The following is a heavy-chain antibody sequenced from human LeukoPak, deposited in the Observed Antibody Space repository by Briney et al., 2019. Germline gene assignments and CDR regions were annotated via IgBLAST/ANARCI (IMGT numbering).Heavy chain of an antibody. J-gene: IGHJ3*01. Sequence: GGSLILSCVAPGFTFVTYEMNWVRQAPGKGLEWVSHISSSGETIYYADSVKGRFTISRDNARNSLYLQMNSLRVEDTAVYYCARDLVSGAYTFDWWGQGTMVTVSS. CDR1: GFTFVTYE. D-gene: IGHD3-16*01. CDR3: ARDLVSGAYTFDW. CDR2: ISSSGETI. V-gene: IGHV3-48*03.